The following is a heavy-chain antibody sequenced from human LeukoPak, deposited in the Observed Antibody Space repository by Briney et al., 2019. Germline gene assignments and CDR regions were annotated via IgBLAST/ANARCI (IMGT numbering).Heavy chain of an antibody. CDR2: IIPIFGTA. Sequence: ASVKVSCKASGGTFSSYAISWVRQAPGQGLEWMGGIIPIFGTANYAQKFQGRVTITADESTSTAYMELSSLRSEDTAVYYCARGVAGPYYYYYYMDVWGKGTTVTVSS. CDR1: GGTFSSYA. CDR3: ARGVAGPYYYYYYMDV. D-gene: IGHD6-19*01. J-gene: IGHJ6*03. V-gene: IGHV1-69*13.